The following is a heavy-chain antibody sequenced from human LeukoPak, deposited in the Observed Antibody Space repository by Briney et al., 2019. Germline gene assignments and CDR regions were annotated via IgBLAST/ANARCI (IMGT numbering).Heavy chain of an antibody. V-gene: IGHV3-66*04. J-gene: IGHJ4*02. CDR1: GFTVSSND. CDR3: ARHKGYCSSTSCYPYYFDY. Sequence: PGGSLRLSCAASGFTVSSNDMSWVRQAPGKGLEWVSVIYSGGSTYYADSAKGRFTISRDNSKNTLYLQMNSLRAEDTAVYYCARHKGYCSSTSCYPYYFDYWGQGTLVTVSS. D-gene: IGHD2-2*01. CDR2: IYSGGST.